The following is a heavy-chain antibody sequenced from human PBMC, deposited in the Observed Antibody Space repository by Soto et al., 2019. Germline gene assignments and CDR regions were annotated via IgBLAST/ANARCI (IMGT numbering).Heavy chain of an antibody. D-gene: IGHD3-10*01. J-gene: IGHJ4*02. CDR2: VYYTGST. V-gene: IGHV4-39*01. CDR3: RSRGRSTGLLDY. CDR1: GNSISGTSSF. Sequence: PSETLSLTCTFSGNSISGTSSFWAWIRRPPGKNLEWIGSVYYTGSTYYNSSLKSRVSISIDTSKNQFSLSLNSVTAADTAVYYSRSRGRSTGLLDYWGQGALVTVSS.